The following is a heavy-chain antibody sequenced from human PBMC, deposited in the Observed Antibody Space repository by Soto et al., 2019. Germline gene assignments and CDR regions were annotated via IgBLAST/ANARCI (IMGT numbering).Heavy chain of an antibody. Sequence: ASVKVSCKASGYTFTSYDINWVRQATGQGLEWMGWMNPNSGNTGYAQKFQGRVTMTRNTSISTAYMELSSLRSEDTAVYYCARDVAAGDYYYYYGMDVWGQGTTVTVSS. CDR2: MNPNSGNT. D-gene: IGHD6-13*01. J-gene: IGHJ6*02. CDR3: ARDVAAGDYYYYYGMDV. V-gene: IGHV1-8*01. CDR1: GYTFTSYD.